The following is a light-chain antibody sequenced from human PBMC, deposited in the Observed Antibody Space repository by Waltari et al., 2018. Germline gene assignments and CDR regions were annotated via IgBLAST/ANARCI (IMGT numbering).Light chain of an antibody. V-gene: IGKV1-39*01. CDR1: QGISSY. CDR3: QQGNSNPRT. CDR2: YAN. Sequence: DIQMSQSPSSLCASVGDRVSITCRASQGISSYLNWYQQKPGKAPKLLIYYANSLASGVPSRFSGSGSGTEFTLTISSLQPEDFATYYCQQGNSNPRTFGQGTKVEIK. J-gene: IGKJ1*01.